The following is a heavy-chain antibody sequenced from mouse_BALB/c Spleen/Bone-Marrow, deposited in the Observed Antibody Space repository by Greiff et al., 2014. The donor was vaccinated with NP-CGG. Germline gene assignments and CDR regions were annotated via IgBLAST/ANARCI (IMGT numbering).Heavy chain of an antibody. CDR1: GDSITSGY. CDR2: ISYSGST. J-gene: IGHJ4*01. V-gene: IGHV3-8*02. D-gene: IGHD1-1*01. CDR3: ARRGGSSYNYAMDY. Sequence: EVQVVESGPSLVKPSQTLSLTCSVTGDSITSGYWNWIRKFPGNKLEYMGYISYSGSTYYNPSLKSRISITRDTSKNQYYLQLNSVTTEDTATYYCARRGGSSYNYAMDYWGQGTSVTVSS.